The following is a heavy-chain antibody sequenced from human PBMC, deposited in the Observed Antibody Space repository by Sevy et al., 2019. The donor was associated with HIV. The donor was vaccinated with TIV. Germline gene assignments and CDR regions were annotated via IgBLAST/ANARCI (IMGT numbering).Heavy chain of an antibody. CDR3: AMVRGYSYGAGYYGMDV. Sequence: SETLSLTCTVSGGSISSSSYYWGWIRQPPGKGLEWIGSIYYSGSTYYNPSLKSRVTISVDTSKNQFSLKLSSVTAADTAVYYCAMVRGYSYGAGYYGMDVWGQWTTVTVSS. V-gene: IGHV4-39*01. D-gene: IGHD5-18*01. J-gene: IGHJ6*02. CDR1: GGSISSSSYY. CDR2: IYYSGST.